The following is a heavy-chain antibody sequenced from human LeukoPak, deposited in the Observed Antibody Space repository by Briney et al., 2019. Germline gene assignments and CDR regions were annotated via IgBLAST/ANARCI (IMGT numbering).Heavy chain of an antibody. CDR3: ARTEVLRDYDYVWGSYRSPHFDY. CDR2: IYYSGST. Sequence: SETLSLTCTVSGGSISSGDYYWSWIRQPPGKGLEWIGYIYYSGSTYYNPSLKSRVTISVDTSKNQFSLKLSSVTAADTAVYYCARTEVLRDYDYVWGSYRSPHFDYWGQGTLVTVSS. V-gene: IGHV4-30-4*02. D-gene: IGHD3-16*02. J-gene: IGHJ4*02. CDR1: GGSISSGDYY.